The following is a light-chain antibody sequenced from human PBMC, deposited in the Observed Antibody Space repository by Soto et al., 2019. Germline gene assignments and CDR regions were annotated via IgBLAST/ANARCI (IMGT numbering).Light chain of an antibody. CDR3: SSHTSGDTRV. CDR1: SSVVGGYDY. CDR2: EVT. J-gene: IGLJ1*01. Sequence: QSALTQPASVSGSPGQSIAISCTGTSSVVGGYDYVSWYQQHPDKAPKLIIYEVTKRPSGVSNRFSGSKSGNTASLTISGLQPDDVADYYCSSHTSGDTRVFGSGTKVTVL. V-gene: IGLV2-14*01.